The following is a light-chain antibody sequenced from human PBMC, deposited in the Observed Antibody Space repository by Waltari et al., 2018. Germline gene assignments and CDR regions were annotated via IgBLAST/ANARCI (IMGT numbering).Light chain of an antibody. CDR1: GSDVGGYNY. CDR3: SSYTSSGTYV. J-gene: IGLJ1*01. V-gene: IGLV2-14*01. CDR2: EVS. Sequence: QSDLTQPASVSGSPGQSITIPCTGTGSDVGGYNYVSWYQHHPGKAPQLMIYEVSNRPSGVSNRFSGSKSGNTASLTISGLQAEDEADYYCSSYTSSGTYVFGTGTKVTVL.